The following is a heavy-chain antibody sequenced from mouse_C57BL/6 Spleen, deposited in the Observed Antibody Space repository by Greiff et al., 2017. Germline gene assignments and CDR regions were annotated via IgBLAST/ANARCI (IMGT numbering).Heavy chain of an antibody. CDR3: ARERTGTVFYAMDY. J-gene: IGHJ4*01. Sequence: EVKVVESGGGLVKPGGSLKLSCAASGFTFSSYAMSWVRQTPEKRLEWVATISDGGSYTYYPDNVKGRFTISRDNAKNNLYLQMSHLKSEDTAMYYCARERTGTVFYAMDYWGQGTSVTVSS. CDR1: GFTFSSYA. CDR2: ISDGGSYT. V-gene: IGHV5-4*01. D-gene: IGHD4-1*01.